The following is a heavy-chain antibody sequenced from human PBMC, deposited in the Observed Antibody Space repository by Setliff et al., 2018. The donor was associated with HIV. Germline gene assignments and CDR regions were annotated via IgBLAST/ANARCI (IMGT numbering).Heavy chain of an antibody. D-gene: IGHD4-17*01. V-gene: IGHV1-69-2*01. J-gene: IGHJ5*02. CDR2: VDPEDDET. Sequence: ASVKVSCKASGYTFTDYYMHWVQQAPGKGLEWVGRVDPEDDETLFAENFQGRVTITADTSTDTAYMELTSLRSEDTAVYYCATGDYRKRGFDTWGQGTPVTVSS. CDR1: GYTFTDYY. CDR3: ATGDYRKRGFDT.